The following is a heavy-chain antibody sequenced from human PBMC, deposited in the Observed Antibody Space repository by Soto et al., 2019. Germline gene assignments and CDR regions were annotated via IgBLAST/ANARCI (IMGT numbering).Heavy chain of an antibody. J-gene: IGHJ1*01. V-gene: IGHV3-30*18. D-gene: IGHD5-12*01. CDR3: AKTAVATGTGDFQH. Sequence: GGSLRLSCAASGFTFSTYGMHWVRQAPGRGLEWVAVISNDGRNKYYADHVKGRFTISRDNSRNTLYLQMDSLRVEDAAVYYCAKTAVATGTGDFQHWGQGTLVTVS. CDR1: GFTFSTYG. CDR2: ISNDGRNK.